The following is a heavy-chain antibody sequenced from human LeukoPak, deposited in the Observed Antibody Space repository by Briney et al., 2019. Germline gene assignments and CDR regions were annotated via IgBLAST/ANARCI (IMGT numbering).Heavy chain of an antibody. D-gene: IGHD3-16*01. CDR2: IIPIFGTA. V-gene: IGHV1-69*05. CDR3: ARVRVTTFSIGYFDY. CDR1: GGTFSSYA. J-gene: IGHJ4*02. Sequence: SVKVSCKASGGTFSSYAISWVRQAPGQGLEWMGGIIPIFGTANYAQKFQGRVTITTDESTSTAYMELSSLRSEDTAVYYCARVRVTTFSIGYFDYWGQGTLVTVSS.